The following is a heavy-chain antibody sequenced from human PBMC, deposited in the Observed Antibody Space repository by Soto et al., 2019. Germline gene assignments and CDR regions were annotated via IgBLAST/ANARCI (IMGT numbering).Heavy chain of an antibody. CDR2: ISASGDST. CDR3: AKGWDTYYFYYYMDV. V-gene: IGHV3-23*01. Sequence: EVHLLESGGGLAQPGGSLRLSCAASEFTFSNYAMNWVRQAPGKGLEWVSAISASGDSTYYADSVKGRFTISRDNSKNTLYLQLNSLRTEDTAVYFCAKGWDTYYFYYYMDVWGIGTTVTVSS. D-gene: IGHD1-26*01. CDR1: EFTFSNYA. J-gene: IGHJ6*03.